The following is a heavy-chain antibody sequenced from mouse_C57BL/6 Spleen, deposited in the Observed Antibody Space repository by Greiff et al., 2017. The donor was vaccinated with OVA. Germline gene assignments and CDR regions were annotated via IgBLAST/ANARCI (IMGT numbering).Heavy chain of an antibody. J-gene: IGHJ3*01. CDR2: IYPGAGVP. CDR1: GYAFTSYW. Sequence: QVQLQQSGAELVKPGASVKLSCKASGYAFTSYWMHWVKQRPGKGLEWIGQIYPGAGVPNYNGKFKGKATLTVDKSSSTAYMQLSRLTSEDSAVYFCASGDGWAYWGQGTLVTVSA. D-gene: IGHD2-3*01. CDR3: ASGDGWAY. V-gene: IGHV1-80*01.